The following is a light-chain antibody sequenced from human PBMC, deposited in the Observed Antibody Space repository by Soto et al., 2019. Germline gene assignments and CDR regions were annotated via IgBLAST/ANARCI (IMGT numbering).Light chain of an antibody. J-gene: IGKJ1*01. CDR1: QSVSSSY. CDR3: QQYSSSFRT. Sequence: EIVLTQSPGTLSLSPGERATLSCRASQSVSSSYLAWYQQKPGQAPRLLIYGASSRATGIPDRFSGSGSGPDFTLSISRLEPEDFAVYYCQQYSSSFRTFGHGTNVEIK. V-gene: IGKV3-20*01. CDR2: GAS.